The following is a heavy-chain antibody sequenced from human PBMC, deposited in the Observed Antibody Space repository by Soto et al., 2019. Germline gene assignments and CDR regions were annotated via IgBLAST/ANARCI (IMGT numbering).Heavy chain of an antibody. V-gene: IGHV3-23*01. CDR2: ISVSGGST. D-gene: IGHD3-16*01. Sequence: GGSLRLSCAASGFTFSSYAMSWVRQAPGKGLAWVSGISVSGGSTYYADSVKGRFTISRDNSKNTLYLQMNSLRAEDTAVYYWASNTRYDPPDYWGQGTLVTVSS. J-gene: IGHJ4*02. CDR1: GFTFSSYA. CDR3: ASNTRYDPPDY.